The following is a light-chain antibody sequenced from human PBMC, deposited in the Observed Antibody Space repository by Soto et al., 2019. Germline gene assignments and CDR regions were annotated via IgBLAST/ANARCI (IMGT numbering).Light chain of an antibody. CDR1: QSISSY. V-gene: IGKV1-39*01. Sequence: DIQMTQSPSSLSASVGDRVTITCRASQSISSYLNWYQQKPGKAPKLLIYAASSLQSGVPSRFSGSGTGTDVTLTIISLQPEDFATYYCQQSHSTPRTFGQGTKVAIK. CDR2: AAS. J-gene: IGKJ1*01. CDR3: QQSHSTPRT.